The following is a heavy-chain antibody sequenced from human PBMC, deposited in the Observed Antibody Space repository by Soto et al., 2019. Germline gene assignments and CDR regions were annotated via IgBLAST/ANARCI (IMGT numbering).Heavy chain of an antibody. CDR2: ISGSGGST. J-gene: IGHJ6*02. CDR3: AKDRPTQIKPVRVEMGYYYYGMDV. D-gene: IGHD2-21*01. Sequence: GSLRLSCAAAGLSFSSYAMSWVRQAPGKGLELVSAISGSGGSTYYADSVKGRFTISRDNSKNTLYLQMNSLRAEDTAVYYCAKDRPTQIKPVRVEMGYYYYGMDVWGQGTTVTVSS. V-gene: IGHV3-23*01. CDR1: GLSFSSYA.